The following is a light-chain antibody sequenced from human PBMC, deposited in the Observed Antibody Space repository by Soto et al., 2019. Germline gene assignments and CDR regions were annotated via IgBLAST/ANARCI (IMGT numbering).Light chain of an antibody. V-gene: IGLV1-40*01. CDR1: SSNIGAGYD. Sequence: QSVLTQPPSVSGAPGQRVTIPCTGSSSNIGAGYDVHWYQQLPGTAPKLLIYGNSNRPSGVPDRFSGSKSGTSASLAITGLQAEDEADYDCQSYDSSLNGARVFGGGTKVTVL. J-gene: IGLJ2*01. CDR3: QSYDSSLNGARV. CDR2: GNS.